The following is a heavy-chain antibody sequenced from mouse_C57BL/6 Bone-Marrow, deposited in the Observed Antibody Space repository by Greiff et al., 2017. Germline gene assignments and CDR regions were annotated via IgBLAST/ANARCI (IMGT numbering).Heavy chain of an antibody. Sequence: QVQLQQPGAELVMPGASVKLSCKASGYTFTSYWMHWVKQRPGQGLEWIGEIDPSDSYTNYNQKFKGKSTLTVDKSSSTAYMQLSSLTSEDSAVYYCARWGVRRGYWGQGTTLTVSS. CDR3: ARWGVRRGY. V-gene: IGHV1-69*01. CDR1: GYTFTSYW. J-gene: IGHJ2*01. CDR2: IDPSDSYT. D-gene: IGHD2-14*01.